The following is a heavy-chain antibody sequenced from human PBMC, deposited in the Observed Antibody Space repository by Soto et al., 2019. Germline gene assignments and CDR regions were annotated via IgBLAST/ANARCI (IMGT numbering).Heavy chain of an antibody. CDR3: ARDHSNSPDYFDF. V-gene: IGHV4-30-4*01. D-gene: IGHD6-6*01. CDR2: IYYIGST. Sequence: SHTYTVSAGDIRNHDHYWSWNRQPPGKGLEWIGHIYYIGSTYYNPSLKSRVTISIDTSKNQFSLKLTSVSAADTAVYYCARDHSNSPDYFDFCGQGTLVSVSS. CDR1: AGDIRNHDHY. J-gene: IGHJ4*02.